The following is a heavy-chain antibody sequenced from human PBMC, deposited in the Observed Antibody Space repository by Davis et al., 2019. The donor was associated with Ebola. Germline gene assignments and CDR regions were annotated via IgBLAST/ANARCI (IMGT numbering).Heavy chain of an antibody. Sequence: PSETLSLTCTVSGGSISSYYWSWIRQPAGKGLEWIGRIYTSGSTNYSPSLKSRVTISVDTSKNQFSLKLSSVTAADTAVYYCARQYSYGYTNWFDPWGQGTLVTVSS. D-gene: IGHD5-18*01. CDR3: ARQYSYGYTNWFDP. V-gene: IGHV4-4*07. CDR2: IYTSGST. CDR1: GGSISSYY. J-gene: IGHJ5*02.